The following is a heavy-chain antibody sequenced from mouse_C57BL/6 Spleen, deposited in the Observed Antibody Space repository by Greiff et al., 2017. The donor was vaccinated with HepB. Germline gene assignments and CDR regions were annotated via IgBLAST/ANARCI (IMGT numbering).Heavy chain of an antibody. Sequence: QVHVKQPGAELVRPGSSVKLSCKASGYTFTSYWMDWVKQRPGQGLEWIGNIYPSDSETHYNQKFKDKATLTVDKSSSTAYMQLSSLTSEDSAVYYCARRGGLYYEYDERAMDYWGQGTSVTVSS. CDR3: ARRGGLYYEYDERAMDY. V-gene: IGHV1-61*01. CDR1: GYTFTSYW. CDR2: IYPSDSET. D-gene: IGHD2-4*01. J-gene: IGHJ4*01.